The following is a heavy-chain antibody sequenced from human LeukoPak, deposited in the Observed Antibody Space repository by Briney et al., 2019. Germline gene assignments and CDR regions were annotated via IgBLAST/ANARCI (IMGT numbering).Heavy chain of an antibody. CDR3: ARGLVPGFLDY. V-gene: IGHV3-74*01. J-gene: IGHJ4*02. CDR1: GFTFSSSW. Sequence: QPGGSLRLSCAASGFTFSSSWRYWVRQAPGKGLVCVSRINSDESITTYADSVKGRFTISRDNTKNTLYLQMNSLRAEDTAVYYCARGLVPGFLDYWGQGTPVTVSS. D-gene: IGHD4-11*01. CDR2: INSDESIT.